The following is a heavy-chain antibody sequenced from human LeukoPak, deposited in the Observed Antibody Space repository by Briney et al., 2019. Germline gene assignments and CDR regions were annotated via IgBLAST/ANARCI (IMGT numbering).Heavy chain of an antibody. CDR1: GYSFSSFG. V-gene: IGHV3-74*01. Sequence: PGGSLRLSCAGSGYSFSSFGMHWVRQAPGEGLVFVSRLNEDGGITNYADFAKGRFTISRDNARNTLYLQMNSLSADDTAVYYCTRDIGGRSAYWGQGALVTVSS. CDR3: TRDIGGRSAY. D-gene: IGHD3-16*01. J-gene: IGHJ4*02. CDR2: LNEDGGIT.